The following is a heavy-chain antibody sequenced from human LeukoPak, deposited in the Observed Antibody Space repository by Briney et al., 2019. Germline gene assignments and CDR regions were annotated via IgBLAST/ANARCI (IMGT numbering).Heavy chain of an antibody. J-gene: IGHJ6*02. Sequence: ASVKVSCKASGYTFTSYDINWVRQATGQGLEWMGWMNPNSGNTGYAQKFQGRVTMTRNTSISTAYMELSSLRSEDTAVYYCARGLRGTNYYDFWSGYLYYYYGMVVWGQGTTVTVSS. V-gene: IGHV1-8*01. CDR2: MNPNSGNT. CDR1: GYTFTSYD. D-gene: IGHD3-3*01. CDR3: ARGLRGTNYYDFWSGYLYYYYGMVV.